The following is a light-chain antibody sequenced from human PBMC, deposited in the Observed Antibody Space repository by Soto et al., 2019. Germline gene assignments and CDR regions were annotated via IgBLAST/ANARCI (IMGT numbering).Light chain of an antibody. CDR1: SSDVGSYNR. V-gene: IGLV2-18*02. CDR2: EVS. CDR3: NSYTSSSTYV. J-gene: IGLJ1*01. Sequence: QSVLTQPPSVSGSPGHSVTISCTGTSSDVGSYNRVSWYQQPPGTAPKLMIYEVSNRPSGVPDRFSGSKSGNTASLTISGLQPEDEADYYCNSYTSSSTYVFGTGTKVTVL.